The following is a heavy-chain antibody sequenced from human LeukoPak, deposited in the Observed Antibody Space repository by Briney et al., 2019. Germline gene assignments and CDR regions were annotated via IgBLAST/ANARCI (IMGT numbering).Heavy chain of an antibody. CDR2: INHSGST. CDR3: ARQRWELDDAFDI. J-gene: IGHJ3*02. D-gene: IGHD1-26*01. V-gene: IGHV4-34*01. Sequence: KASETLSLTCAVYGGSFSGYYWSWIRQPPGKGLEWIGEINHSGSTNYNPSLKSRVTISVDTSKNQFSLKLSSVTAADTAVYYCARQRWELDDAFDIWGQGTMVTVSS. CDR1: GGSFSGYY.